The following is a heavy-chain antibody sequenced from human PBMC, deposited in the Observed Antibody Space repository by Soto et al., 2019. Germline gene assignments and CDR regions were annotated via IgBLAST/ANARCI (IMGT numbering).Heavy chain of an antibody. CDR3: AKDHLPTTVTTVGY. D-gene: IGHD4-17*01. CDR1: GFTFSNYG. V-gene: IGHV3-30*18. CDR2: ISYHGSDK. J-gene: IGHJ4*02. Sequence: QVQLVESGGGVVQPGRSLRLSCAASGFTFSNYGMHWVRHAPGKGLEWVAVISYHGSDKYYADSVKGRFTISRDNSKNTLYLQMDSLRAEDTAVYYCAKDHLPTTVTTVGYWGQGNLVTVSS.